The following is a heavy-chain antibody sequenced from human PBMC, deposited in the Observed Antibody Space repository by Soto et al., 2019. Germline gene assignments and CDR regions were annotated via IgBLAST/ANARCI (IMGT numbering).Heavy chain of an antibody. Sequence: QVQLQESGPGLVKPSETLSLTCTVSGGSISSYYWSWIRQPPGKGLEWIGYIYYSGSTNYKPSLRSRVTIAVDTSKNQCSLKLSSVTAADTAVYYCARRSGSCFDYWGQGTLVTVSS. J-gene: IGHJ4*02. CDR1: GGSISSYY. D-gene: IGHD7-27*01. V-gene: IGHV4-59*08. CDR3: ARRSGSCFDY. CDR2: IYYSGST.